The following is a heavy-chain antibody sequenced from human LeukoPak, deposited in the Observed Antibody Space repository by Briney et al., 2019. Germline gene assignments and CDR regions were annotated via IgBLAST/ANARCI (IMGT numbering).Heavy chain of an antibody. D-gene: IGHD6-19*01. J-gene: IGHJ4*02. CDR3: ARDGYSSGWSIYYYDY. CDR1: GFTFSRFW. CDR2: ISSSGSTI. Sequence: GGSLRLSCAASGFTFSRFWKTWVRQAPGKGLEWVSYISSSGSTIYYADSVKGRFTISRDNAKNSLYLQMNSLRAEDTAVYYCARDGYSSGWSIYYYDYWGQGTLVTVSS. V-gene: IGHV3-48*04.